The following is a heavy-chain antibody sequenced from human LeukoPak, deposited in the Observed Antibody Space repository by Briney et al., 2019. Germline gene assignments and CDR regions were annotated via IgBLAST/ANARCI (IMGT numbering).Heavy chain of an antibody. V-gene: IGHV4-38-2*02. D-gene: IGHD2-2*01. J-gene: IGHJ4*02. CDR1: GYSISSGYY. CDR2: IYHSGST. Sequence: PSETLSLTCTVSGYSISSGYYWGWIRQPPGKGLEWIGSIYHSGSTYYNPSLKSRVTISVDTSKNQFSLKLSSVTAADTAVYYCARGEVVPAADSSSLDYWGQGTLVTVSS. CDR3: ARGEVVPAADSSSLDY.